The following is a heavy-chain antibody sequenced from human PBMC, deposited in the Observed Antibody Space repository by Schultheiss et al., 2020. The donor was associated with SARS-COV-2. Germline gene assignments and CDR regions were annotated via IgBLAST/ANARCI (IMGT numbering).Heavy chain of an antibody. Sequence: GESLKISCAASGFTFSSYGMHWVRQAPGKGLEWVAVIWYDGSNKYYADSVKGRFTISRDNSKNTLYLQMNSLRAEDTAVYYCAKEVGSGWYKYYFDYWGQGTLVTVSS. CDR1: GFTFSSYG. J-gene: IGHJ4*02. CDR2: IWYDGSNK. V-gene: IGHV3-30*02. D-gene: IGHD6-19*01. CDR3: AKEVGSGWYKYYFDY.